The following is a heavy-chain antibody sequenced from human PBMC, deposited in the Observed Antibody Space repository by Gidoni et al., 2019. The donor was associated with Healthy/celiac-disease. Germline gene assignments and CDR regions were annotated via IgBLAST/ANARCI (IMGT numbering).Heavy chain of an antibody. CDR3: AKPLPRATLDVNYYFDY. V-gene: IGHV3-23*01. CDR2: ISGSGGSK. D-gene: IGHD5-12*01. CDR1: GFTFSSYS. Sequence: EVQLLESGGGLVQPGGSLRLSCAASGFTFSSYSMSWVRQAPGKGLEWVSAISGSGGSKYYADPVKGRFTISRDNSKNTLYLQMNSLRAEDTAVYYCAKPLPRATLDVNYYFDYWGQGTLVTVSS. J-gene: IGHJ4*02.